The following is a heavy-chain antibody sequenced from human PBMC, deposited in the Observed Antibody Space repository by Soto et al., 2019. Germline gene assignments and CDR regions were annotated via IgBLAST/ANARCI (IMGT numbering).Heavy chain of an antibody. D-gene: IGHD3-9*01. CDR1: GGTFSSYA. Sequence: SVKVSCKASGGTFSSYAISWVRQAPGQGLEWMGGIIPIFGTANYAQKFQGRVTITADKSTSTAYMELSSLRSEDTAVYYCARVRLASDILTGYYDYWGQGTLVTVSS. J-gene: IGHJ4*02. V-gene: IGHV1-69*06. CDR3: ARVRLASDILTGYYDY. CDR2: IIPIFGTA.